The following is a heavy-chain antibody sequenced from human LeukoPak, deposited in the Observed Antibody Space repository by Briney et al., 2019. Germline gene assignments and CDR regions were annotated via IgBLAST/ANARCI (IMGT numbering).Heavy chain of an antibody. V-gene: IGHV3-48*03. J-gene: IGHJ4*02. CDR1: GFTFSSYE. CDR3: ARRIKTNISGSLGY. D-gene: IGHD2/OR15-2a*01. Sequence: EPGGSLRLXCAASGFTFSSYEMNWVRQAPGKGLEWVSYISSSGSTIYYADSVKGRFTISRDNAKNSLYLQMSSLRAEDSAVYYCARRIKTNISGSLGYWGQGTLVTVSS. CDR2: ISSSGSTI.